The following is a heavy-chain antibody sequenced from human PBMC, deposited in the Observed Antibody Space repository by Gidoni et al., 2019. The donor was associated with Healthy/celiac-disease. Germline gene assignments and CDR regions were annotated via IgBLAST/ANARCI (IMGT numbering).Heavy chain of an antibody. CDR3: ATYPLSYYDILTGYFDY. Sequence: QVQLVQSGAEVKKPGSSVKVSCKDSGGTFSSYAISWVRQAPGQGLEWMGGIIPIFGTANYAQKFQGRVTITADKSTSTAYMELSSLRSEDTAVYYCATYPLSYYDILTGYFDYWGQGTLVTVSS. CDR1: GGTFSSYA. D-gene: IGHD3-9*01. J-gene: IGHJ4*02. V-gene: IGHV1-69*06. CDR2: IIPIFGTA.